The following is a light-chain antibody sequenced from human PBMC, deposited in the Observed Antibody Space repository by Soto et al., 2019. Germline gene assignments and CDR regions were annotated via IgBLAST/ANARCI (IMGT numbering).Light chain of an antibody. J-gene: IGKJ4*01. V-gene: IGKV1-39*01. CDR3: QQTYSTPLT. CDR1: QSISNY. Sequence: DIQMTQAPSSLSASEGDRVTITCRASQSISNYLNWYQQKPGKAPKFLISAASSLQSGVPSRFSGSGSGTEFTLPISSLRPEDFAPYYCQQTYSTPLTSGGGTKVEIK. CDR2: AAS.